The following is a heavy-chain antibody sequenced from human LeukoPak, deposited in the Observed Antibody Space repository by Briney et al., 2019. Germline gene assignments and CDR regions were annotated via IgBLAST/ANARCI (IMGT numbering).Heavy chain of an antibody. V-gene: IGHV1-18*01. CDR2: ISAYSGHT. D-gene: IGHD6-13*01. J-gene: IGHJ5*02. CDR1: GYTFTNYG. CDR3: ARDNHSGSWSWFDP. Sequence: ASVKVSCKASGYTFTNYGISWVRQAPGQGLEWMGWISAYSGHTNYAQKLQGRVTMTTDTSTSTAYMGLRSLRSDDTAVYYCARDNHSGSWSWFDPWGQGTLVSVSA.